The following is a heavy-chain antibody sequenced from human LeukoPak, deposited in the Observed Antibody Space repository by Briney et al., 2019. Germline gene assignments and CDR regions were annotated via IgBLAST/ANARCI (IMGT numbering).Heavy chain of an antibody. CDR2: IIPIFGTA. CDR1: GGTFSSYA. CDR3: ARQEATYCSSTSCPYMRFDY. J-gene: IGHJ4*02. Sequence: GASVKVSCKASGGTFSSYAISWVRQAPGQGLEWMGGIIPIFGTADYAQKFQGRVTITADESTSTAYMELSSLRSEDTAVYYCARQEATYCSSTSCPYMRFDYWGQGTLVTVSS. D-gene: IGHD2-2*01. V-gene: IGHV1-69*13.